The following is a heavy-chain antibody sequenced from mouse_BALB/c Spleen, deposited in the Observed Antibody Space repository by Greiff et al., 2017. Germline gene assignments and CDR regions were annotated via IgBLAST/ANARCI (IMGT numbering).Heavy chain of an antibody. CDR2: IDPETGGT. V-gene: IGHV1-15*01. D-gene: IGHD2-2*01. CDR1: GYTFTDYE. Sequence: VKLQESGAELVRPGASVTLSCKASGYTFTDYEMHWVKQTPVHGLEWIGAIDPETGGTAYNQKFKGKATLTADKSSSTAYMELRSLTSEDSAVYYCTRWLRYFDVWGAGTTVTVSS. CDR3: TRWLRYFDV. J-gene: IGHJ1*01.